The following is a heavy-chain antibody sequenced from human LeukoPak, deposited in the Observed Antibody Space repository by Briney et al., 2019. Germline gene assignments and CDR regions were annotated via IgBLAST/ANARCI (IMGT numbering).Heavy chain of an antibody. CDR3: ARAYSSGWADYFDY. D-gene: IGHD6-19*01. CDR1: GFTVSSNY. Sequence: PGGSLRLSCAASGFTVSSNYMSWVRQAPGKGLEWVSVIYSGGRTYYADSVKGRFTISRDNSKNTLYLQMNSLRAEDTAVYYCARAYSSGWADYFDYWGQGTLVTVSS. J-gene: IGHJ4*02. CDR2: IYSGGRT. V-gene: IGHV3-53*05.